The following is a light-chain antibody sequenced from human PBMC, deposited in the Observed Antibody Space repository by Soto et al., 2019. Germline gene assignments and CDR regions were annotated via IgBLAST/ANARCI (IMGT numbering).Light chain of an antibody. Sequence: DIVMTQSPLSLPVTPGEPASISCRSSQILLHSNGYNYLDWYLQKPGQSPQLLIYLGSNRASGVPDRFSGSGSGTDFTLKISRVEAEDVGVYYCMQALQTHFGQGTKLEIK. V-gene: IGKV2-28*01. J-gene: IGKJ2*01. CDR1: QILLHSNGYNY. CDR2: LGS. CDR3: MQALQTH.